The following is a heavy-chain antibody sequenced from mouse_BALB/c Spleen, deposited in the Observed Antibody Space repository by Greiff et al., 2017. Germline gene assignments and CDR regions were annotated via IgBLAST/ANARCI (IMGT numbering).Heavy chain of an antibody. V-gene: IGHV1S132*01. CDR3: AKGGSSYFAY. D-gene: IGHD1-1*01. CDR1: GYTFTSYW. J-gene: IGHJ3*01. CDR2: IFPGTGTT. Sequence: VQLQQSGAELVKPGASVKLSCKTSGYTFTSYWIQWVKQRPGQGLGWIGEIFPGTGTTYYNEKFKGKATLTIDTSSSTAYMQLSSLTSEDSAVYFCAKGGSSYFAYWGQGTLVTVSA.